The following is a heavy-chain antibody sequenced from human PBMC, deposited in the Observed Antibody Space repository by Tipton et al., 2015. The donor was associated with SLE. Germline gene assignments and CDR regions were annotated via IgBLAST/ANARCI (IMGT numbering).Heavy chain of an antibody. V-gene: IGHV4-30-4*08. CDR1: GGSISSSSYY. CDR3: ARDRGTRY. D-gene: IGHD3-10*01. J-gene: IGHJ4*02. CDR2: IYYSVST. Sequence: TLSLTCTVSGGSISSSSYYWCWIRQPPGKGLEWIGYIYYSVSTYYNPSLKSRVTISVDTSKNQFSLKLSSVTAADTAVYYCARDRGTRYWGQGTLVTVSS.